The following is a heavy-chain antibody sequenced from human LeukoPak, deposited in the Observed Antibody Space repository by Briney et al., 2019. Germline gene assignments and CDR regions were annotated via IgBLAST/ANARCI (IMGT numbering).Heavy chain of an antibody. CDR2: INPNSGGT. Sequence: ASVKVSCKASGYTFTGYYMHWVRQAPGQGLEWMGWINPNSGGTNYAQKFQGWVTMTRDTSISTASMELSRLRSGDTAVYYCAREDSNPRRYCSSTSCPGGVWWFDPWGQGTLVTVSS. CDR1: GYTFTGYY. D-gene: IGHD2-2*01. CDR3: AREDSNPRRYCSSTSCPGGVWWFDP. V-gene: IGHV1-2*04. J-gene: IGHJ5*02.